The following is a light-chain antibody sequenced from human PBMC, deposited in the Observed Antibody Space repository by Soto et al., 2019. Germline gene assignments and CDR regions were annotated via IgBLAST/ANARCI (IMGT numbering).Light chain of an antibody. CDR3: ATWDSSLSAGV. CDR1: NSNIGNNY. Sequence: QSALTQPPSVSAAPGQKVTIPCSGSNSNIGNNYVSWYQQLPGTAPKLLIYDNNERPSGIPDRFSGSKSGTSATLGITGLQTGDEADYYCATWDSSLSAGVFGGGTKVTVL. J-gene: IGLJ2*01. CDR2: DNN. V-gene: IGLV1-51*01.